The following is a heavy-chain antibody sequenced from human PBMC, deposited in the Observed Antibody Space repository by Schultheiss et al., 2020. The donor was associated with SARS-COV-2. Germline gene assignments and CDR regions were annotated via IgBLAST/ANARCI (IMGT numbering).Heavy chain of an antibody. CDR1: GFTFSSYA. V-gene: IGHV3-21*01. D-gene: IGHD1-26*01. Sequence: GESLKISCAASGFTFSSYAMSWVRQAPGKGLEWVSSISSSSSYIYYADSVKGRFTISRDNSKNTLYLQMNSLRAEDTAVYYCAHVGATLADFDYWGQGTLVTVSS. CDR3: AHVGATLADFDY. J-gene: IGHJ4*02. CDR2: ISSSSSYI.